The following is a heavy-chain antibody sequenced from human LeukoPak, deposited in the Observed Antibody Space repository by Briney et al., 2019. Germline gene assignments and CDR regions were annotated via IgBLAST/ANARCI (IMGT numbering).Heavy chain of an antibody. CDR2: ISGSGGST. CDR3: ASSRARIRGYCSGGSCYSNYYYGMDV. J-gene: IGHJ6*02. Sequence: GGSLRPSCAASGFTFNNYALTWVRQAPGKGLEWVSAISGSGGSTCYADSVKGRFTISRDNSKNTLYLQMNSLRAEDTAVYYCASSRARIRGYCSGGSCYSNYYYGMDVWGQGTTVTVSS. CDR1: GFTFNNYA. V-gene: IGHV3-23*01. D-gene: IGHD2-15*01.